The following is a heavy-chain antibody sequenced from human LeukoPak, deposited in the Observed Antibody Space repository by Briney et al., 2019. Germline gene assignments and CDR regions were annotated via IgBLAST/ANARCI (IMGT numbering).Heavy chain of an antibody. V-gene: IGHV4-59*01. J-gene: IGHJ4*02. CDR1: AGSISSYY. Sequence: SETLSLTCTVSAGSISSYYWNWIRQPPGKGLEWIGYIFYSGSTNYNPSLKSRVTISVDTSKNQFSLKLSSVTAADTAVYYCARAYTSWSFDYWGQGTLVTVSS. CDR3: ARAYTSWSFDY. D-gene: IGHD2-2*02. CDR2: IFYSGST.